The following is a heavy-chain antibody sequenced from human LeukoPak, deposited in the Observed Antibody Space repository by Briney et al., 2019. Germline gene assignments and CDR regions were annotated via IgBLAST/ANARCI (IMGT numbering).Heavy chain of an antibody. CDR3: ARVGANDSSSSVRRPPTYYYYYYGMDV. J-gene: IGHJ6*02. V-gene: IGHV1-18*01. D-gene: IGHD6-6*01. Sequence: GASVKVSCKASGYTFTSYGINWVRQAPGQGLEWMGWISAYNGNTNYAQKLQGRVTMTTDTSPSTAYMELRSLRSDDTAVYYCARVGANDSSSSVRRPPTYYYYYYGMDVWGQGTTVTVSS. CDR1: GYTFTSYG. CDR2: ISAYNGNT.